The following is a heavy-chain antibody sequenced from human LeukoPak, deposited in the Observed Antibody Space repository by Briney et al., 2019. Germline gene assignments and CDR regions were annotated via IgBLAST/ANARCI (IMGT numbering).Heavy chain of an antibody. CDR2: INPIFGTA. J-gene: IGHJ4*02. Sequence: SVKVSCKASGYTFTGYYMHWVRQAPGQGLEWMGWINPIFGTANYAQKFQGRVTITADESTSTAYMELSSLRSEDTAVYYCASSGYCSSTSCYLSDYWGQGTLVTVSS. D-gene: IGHD2-2*01. V-gene: IGHV1-69*13. CDR3: ASSGYCSSTSCYLSDY. CDR1: GYTFTGYY.